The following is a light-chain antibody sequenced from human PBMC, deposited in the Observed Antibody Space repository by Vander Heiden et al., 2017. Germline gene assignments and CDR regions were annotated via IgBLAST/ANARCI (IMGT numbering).Light chain of an antibody. CDR2: DAS. J-gene: IGKJ2*01. CDR3: QQYNDWPPMYT. Sequence: EIVMTQSPATLSVSPGDRATLSCRASQSVSNNLAWYQQKPGQAHRLLIYDASTRATGVPARISGSGSGTEFTLTISSLQSEDFAVYYCQQYNDWPPMYTFGQGTKLEIK. CDR1: QSVSNN. V-gene: IGKV3-15*01.